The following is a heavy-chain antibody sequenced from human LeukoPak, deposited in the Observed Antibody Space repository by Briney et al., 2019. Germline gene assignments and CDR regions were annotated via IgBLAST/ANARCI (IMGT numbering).Heavy chain of an antibody. Sequence: SGTLSLTCAVYGGSFSGYYWSWIRQPPGKGLEWIGEINHSGSTNYNPSLKSRVTISVDTSKNQFSLKLSSVTAADTAVYYCARGIRGIAARARDYWGQGTLVTVSS. CDR3: ARGIRGIAARARDY. D-gene: IGHD6-6*01. CDR1: GGSFSGYY. V-gene: IGHV4-34*01. CDR2: INHSGST. J-gene: IGHJ4*02.